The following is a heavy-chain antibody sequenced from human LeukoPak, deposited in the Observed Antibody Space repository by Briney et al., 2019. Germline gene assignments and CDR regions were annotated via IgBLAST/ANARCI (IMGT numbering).Heavy chain of an antibody. D-gene: IGHD3-3*01. CDR2: ISGSGDNT. J-gene: IGHJ4*02. V-gene: IGHV3-23*01. Sequence: GGSLRLSCAASGFTFSSYAMSWVRQAPGKGLGWVSGISGSGDNTYYADSVKGRFTISRDNSKNTLYVQVNSLGTEDTAAYYCAKVLSGYYDRIFDYWGQGTLVTVSS. CDR3: AKVLSGYYDRIFDY. CDR1: GFTFSSYA.